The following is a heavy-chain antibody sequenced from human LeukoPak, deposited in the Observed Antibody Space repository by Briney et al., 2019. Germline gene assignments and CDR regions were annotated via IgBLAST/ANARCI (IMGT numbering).Heavy chain of an antibody. J-gene: IGHJ3*02. D-gene: IGHD2-2*01. Sequence: ASVKVSCKASGYTFTSYAMNWVRQAPGQGLEWMGWINTNTGNPTYAQGFTGRFVFSLDTSVSTAYLQISSLKAEDTAVYYCARDHVKLGSSFHPFDAFDIWGQGTMVTVSS. CDR1: GYTFTSYA. CDR3: ARDHVKLGSSFHPFDAFDI. V-gene: IGHV7-4-1*02. CDR2: INTNTGNP.